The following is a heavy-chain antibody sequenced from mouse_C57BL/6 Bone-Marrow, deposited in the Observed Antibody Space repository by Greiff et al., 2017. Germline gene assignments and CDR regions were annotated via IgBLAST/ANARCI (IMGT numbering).Heavy chain of an antibody. CDR1: GYTFTSYG. D-gene: IGHD1-1*01. CDR2: IYPRSGNT. CDR3: ARWGSSYDY. V-gene: IGHV1-81*01. J-gene: IGHJ2*01. Sequence: VMLVESGAELARPGASVKLSCKASGYTFTSYGISWVKQRTGQGLEWIGEIYPRSGNTYYNEKFKGKATLTADKSSSTAYMELRSLTSEDSAVYFCARWGSSYDYWGQGTTLTVSS.